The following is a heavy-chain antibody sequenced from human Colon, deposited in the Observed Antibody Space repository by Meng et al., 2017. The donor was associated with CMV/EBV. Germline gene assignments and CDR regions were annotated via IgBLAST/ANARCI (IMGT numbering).Heavy chain of an antibody. CDR2: FRSYSGAT. CDR1: AVSICRIICY. J-gene: IGHJ4*02. D-gene: IGHD2/OR15-2a*01. Sequence: VSAVSICRIICYWRSPRQAPGWVVEWIANFRSYSGATYYNPTLTIRVNISLDTSKNQFSIKLNAVTAADTAVYYWGRNIRLFYANYWGQGKLVTVSS. CDR3: GRNIRLFYANY. V-gene: IGHV4-39*07.